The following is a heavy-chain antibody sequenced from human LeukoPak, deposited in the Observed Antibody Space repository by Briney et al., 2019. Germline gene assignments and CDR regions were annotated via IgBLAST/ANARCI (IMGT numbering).Heavy chain of an antibody. CDR3: ARVYYSGSYDYWYFDL. Sequence: PSETLSLTCTVSGDSISSSSYYWGWIRQPPGKGLEWIGNIYYSENTYYNPSLKSRVTISVDTSKNQFSLKLSSVTAADTAVYYCARVYYSGSYDYWYFDLWGRGTLVTVSS. V-gene: IGHV4-39*07. D-gene: IGHD1-26*01. CDR1: GDSISSSSYY. CDR2: IYYSENT. J-gene: IGHJ2*01.